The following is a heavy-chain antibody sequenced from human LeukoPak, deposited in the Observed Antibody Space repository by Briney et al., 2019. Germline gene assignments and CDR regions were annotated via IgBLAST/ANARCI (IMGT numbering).Heavy chain of an antibody. Sequence: PGGSLRLSCAASGFAFSDAWMNWVRQAPGKGLYWVGRIKSKADGATTDYGTTVEGRFTISRDDSKNTFYLQMKSLKTEDTGVYYCATDLRTVTTFGHYYHGMDDWGQGTTVTVSS. CDR1: GFAFSDAW. CDR2: IKSKADGATT. D-gene: IGHD4-17*01. V-gene: IGHV3-15*01. CDR3: ATDLRTVTTFGHYYHGMDD. J-gene: IGHJ6*02.